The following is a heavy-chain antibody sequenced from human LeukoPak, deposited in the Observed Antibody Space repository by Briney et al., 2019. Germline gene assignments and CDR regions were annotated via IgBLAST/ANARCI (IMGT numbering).Heavy chain of an antibody. J-gene: IGHJ4*02. V-gene: IGHV3-23*01. CDR2: ISGSGGST. D-gene: IGHD5-12*01. CDR1: GFTFSDYW. Sequence: GGSLRLSCAASGFTFSDYWMHWVRQAPGKGLEWVSAISGSGGSTYYADSVKGRFTISRDNSKNTLYLQMNSLRAEDTAVYYCAKQYSGYERDWGQGTLVTVSS. CDR3: AKQYSGYERD.